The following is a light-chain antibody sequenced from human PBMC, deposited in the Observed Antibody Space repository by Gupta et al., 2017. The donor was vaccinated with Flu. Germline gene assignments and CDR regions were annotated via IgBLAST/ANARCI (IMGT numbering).Light chain of an antibody. J-gene: IGLJ1*01. CDR2: RNN. CDR3: AAWDDSLSGSYV. Sequence: QSVLTQPPSASGTPGQRVTISCSGSSSNIGSNYVYWYQQLPGTAPKLLIYRNNPRPSGVPDLFSGSKSGTSASLAISGLRSEDEADYYCAAWDDSLSGSYVFGTGTKVTVL. V-gene: IGLV1-47*01. CDR1: SSNIGSNY.